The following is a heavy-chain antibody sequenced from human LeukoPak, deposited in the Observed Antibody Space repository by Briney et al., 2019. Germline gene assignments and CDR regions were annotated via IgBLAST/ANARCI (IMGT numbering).Heavy chain of an antibody. CDR3: ARDQGGLPIDY. CDR1: GYTFTSYY. D-gene: IGHD2-15*01. V-gene: IGHV1-46*01. CDR2: INPSGGSA. Sequence: ASVKVSCKASGYTFTSYYMHWVRQAPGQGLEWMGIINPSGGSASYAQKFQGRVTMTRDTSTSTVYMELSSLRSEDTAVYYCARDQGGLPIDYWGQGTLVTVSS. J-gene: IGHJ4*02.